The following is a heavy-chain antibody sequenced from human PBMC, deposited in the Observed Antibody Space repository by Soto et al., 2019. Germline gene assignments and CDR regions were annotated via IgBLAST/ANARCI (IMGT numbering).Heavy chain of an antibody. D-gene: IGHD2-21*02. Sequence: QVQLVQSGAEVKKPGSSVKVSCRASGDTFSSYTVNWVRQAPGRGLEWLGRIIPVLGTTDYAQKFKGRVTITADQSTNIVYMELSSVRSKDRDVYYCARRRYCGYDCYHKHYYGMDVWGQGTTVTVAS. CDR1: GDTFSSYT. CDR2: IIPVLGTT. V-gene: IGHV1-69*08. CDR3: ARRRYCGYDCYHKHYYGMDV. J-gene: IGHJ6*02.